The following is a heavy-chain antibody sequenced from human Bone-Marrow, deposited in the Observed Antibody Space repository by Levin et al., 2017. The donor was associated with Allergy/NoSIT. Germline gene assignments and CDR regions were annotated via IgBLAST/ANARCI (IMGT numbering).Heavy chain of an antibody. CDR2: ISWNSGSI. J-gene: IGHJ5*02. CDR3: AKAEGKVGDIVATMSPTANWFDP. D-gene: IGHD5-12*01. CDR1: GFTFDDYA. V-gene: IGHV3-9*01. Sequence: PGGSLRLSCAASGFTFDDYAMHWVRQAPGKGLEWVSGISWNSGSIGYADSVKGRFTISRDNAKNSLYLQMNSLRAEDTALYYCAKAEGKVGDIVATMSPTANWFDPWGQGTLVTVSS.